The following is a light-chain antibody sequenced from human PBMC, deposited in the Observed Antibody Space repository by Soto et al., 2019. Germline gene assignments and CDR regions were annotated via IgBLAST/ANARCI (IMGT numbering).Light chain of an antibody. CDR2: EVT. CDR3: SSYTSTNTPYV. V-gene: IGLV2-14*01. CDR1: SSDVGAYNF. Sequence: QSVLTQPASVSGSPGQSITISCTGSSSDVGAYNFVSWYQHHPGRAPKLILYEVTTRPSGVSSRFSGSKSGNTASLTISGLQADDEATYYCSSYTSTNTPYVFGTGTQVTVL. J-gene: IGLJ1*01.